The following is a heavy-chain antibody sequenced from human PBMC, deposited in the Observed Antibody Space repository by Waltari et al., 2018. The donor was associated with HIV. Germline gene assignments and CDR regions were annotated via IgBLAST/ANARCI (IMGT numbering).Heavy chain of an antibody. CDR3: VLLSYDSSVLAP. V-gene: IGHV3-23*01. J-gene: IGHJ5*02. Sequence: EVQLLESGGGLVQPGGSLRLSCAASGFTFSSYAMSWVRQAPGKGLEWVLSFCGCGGITYYADSLTGRFTISRYNSKNTLYLQMNSLRSEDTVVYYCVLLSYDSSVLAPWGQGTLVTVSS. CDR2: FCGCGGIT. CDR1: GFTFSSYA. D-gene: IGHD3-22*01.